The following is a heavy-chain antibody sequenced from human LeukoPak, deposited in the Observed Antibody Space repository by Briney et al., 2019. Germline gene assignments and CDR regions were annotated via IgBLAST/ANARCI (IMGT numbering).Heavy chain of an antibody. Sequence: SETLSLTCTVSGGSISSYYWSWIRQPAGKGLEWIGRIYTGGSTNYNPSLKSRVTMSVDTSKNQFSLKLSSVTAADTAVYYCARDRLTVNYYYYGMDVWGQGTTVTVSS. CDR1: GGSISSYY. J-gene: IGHJ6*02. CDR2: IYTGGST. D-gene: IGHD4/OR15-4a*01. V-gene: IGHV4-4*07. CDR3: ARDRLTVNYYYYGMDV.